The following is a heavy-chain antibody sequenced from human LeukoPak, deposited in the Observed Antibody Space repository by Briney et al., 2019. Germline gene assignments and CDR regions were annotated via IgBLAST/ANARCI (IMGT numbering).Heavy chain of an antibody. V-gene: IGHV3-15*01. CDR3: TTDRRQTYYYYYGMDV. J-gene: IGHJ6*02. CDR2: IKSKTDGGTT. CDR1: GFTFSNAW. Sequence: GGSLRLSCAASGFTFSNAWMSWVRQAPGKGLEWVGRIKSKTDGGTTDYAAPVKGRFTISRDDSKNTLYLQMNSLKTEDTAVYYCTTDRRQTYYYYYGMDVWGQGTTVTVSS.